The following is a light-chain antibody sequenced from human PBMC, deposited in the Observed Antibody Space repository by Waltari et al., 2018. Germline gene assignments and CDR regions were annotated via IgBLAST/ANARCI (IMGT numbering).Light chain of an antibody. CDR3: QQYYATPRT. J-gene: IGKJ1*01. V-gene: IGKV4-1*01. Sequence: DVVVTQSPASLAVSLGGGAATHSKSSQRGFYSTNNSNYLGWYQHKPGQAPKLLIYRASSRASGVPDRFSGSGSGADFTLTISSLQAEDVAVYYCQQYYATPRTFGQGTKVEIK. CDR2: RAS. CDR1: QRGFYSTNNSNY.